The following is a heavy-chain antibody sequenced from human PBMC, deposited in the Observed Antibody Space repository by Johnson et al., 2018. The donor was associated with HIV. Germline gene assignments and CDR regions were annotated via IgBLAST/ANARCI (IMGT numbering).Heavy chain of an antibody. CDR1: GFTFSSYG. V-gene: IGHV3-30*02. Sequence: VQLVESGGGVVQPGGSLRLSCAASGFTFSSYGMHWVRQAPGKGLEWVAFIRYDGSNKYYADSVKGRFTISRDNSKNTLYLQMNSLRAEDTAVYYCAKSLDGATAQDAFDIWGQGTMVTVSS. D-gene: IGHD1-26*01. CDR2: IRYDGSNK. CDR3: AKSLDGATAQDAFDI. J-gene: IGHJ3*02.